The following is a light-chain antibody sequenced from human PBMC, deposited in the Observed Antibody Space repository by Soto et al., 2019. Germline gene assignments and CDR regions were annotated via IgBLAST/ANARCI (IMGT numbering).Light chain of an antibody. CDR1: QSVSSN. CDR3: QQYNNLPTWT. J-gene: IGKJ1*01. V-gene: IGKV3-15*01. Sequence: EIVMTQSPATLSVSPGERATLSCRASQSVSSNLAWYQQKPGQAPRLLIYGASTRATGIPARFSGSGSGTDFTLTISSLQSEDFAVYYCQQYNNLPTWTFGQGTKVEIK. CDR2: GAS.